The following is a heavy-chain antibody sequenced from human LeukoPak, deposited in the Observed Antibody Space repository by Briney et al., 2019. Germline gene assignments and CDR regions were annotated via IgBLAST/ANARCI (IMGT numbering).Heavy chain of an antibody. D-gene: IGHD6-19*01. J-gene: IGHJ6*03. CDR2: INPNNGGT. CDR3: ARGPPLIAVAGTSPPDMDV. V-gene: IGHV1-2*02. CDR1: GYTFTGYY. Sequence: ASVKVSCKASGYTFTGYYMHWVRQAPGQGLEWMGWINPNNGGTNYAQKFQGRVTMTRDTSISTAYMELSRLRSDDTAVYYCARGPPLIAVAGTSPPDMDVWGKGTTVTISS.